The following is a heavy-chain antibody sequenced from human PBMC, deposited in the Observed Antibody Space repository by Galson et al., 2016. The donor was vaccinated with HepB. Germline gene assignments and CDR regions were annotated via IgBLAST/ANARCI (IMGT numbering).Heavy chain of an antibody. J-gene: IGHJ6*02. Sequence: SLRLSCAGSGFTFSTYAVNWVRQAPGKGLEWVSGISGSGGRTYYADSVKGRFTISRDNSKNTLYLQMKSLRAEDTAVYYCAKEVVRFFHGYGMDVWGQGTTVTVSS. D-gene: IGHD3-3*01. CDR2: ISGSGGRT. V-gene: IGHV3-23*01. CDR3: AKEVVRFFHGYGMDV. CDR1: GFTFSTYA.